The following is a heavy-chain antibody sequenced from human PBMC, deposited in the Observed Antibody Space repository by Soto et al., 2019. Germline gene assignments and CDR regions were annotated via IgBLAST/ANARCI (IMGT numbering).Heavy chain of an antibody. V-gene: IGHV5-10-1*01. J-gene: IGHJ6*02. Sequence: PGESLKISCKGSGYSFTSYWISWVRQMPGKGLEWMGRIDPIDSYTNYSPSFQGHVTISADKSISTAYLQWSSLKDSDTAMYYCARRAQIDRRGETFSYYYYCMDVWGQGTTVTV. D-gene: IGHD3-16*01. CDR2: IDPIDSYT. CDR1: GYSFTSYW. CDR3: ARRAQIDRRGETFSYYYYCMDV.